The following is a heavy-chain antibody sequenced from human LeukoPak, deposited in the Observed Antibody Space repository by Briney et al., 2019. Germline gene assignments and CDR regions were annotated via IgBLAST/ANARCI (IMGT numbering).Heavy chain of an antibody. CDR1: GYTFTNYG. V-gene: IGHV1-46*03. CDR3: ARYWNGDFDY. Sequence: ASVKVSCKASGYTFTNYGITWVRHAPGQGLEWMGIINPSGGSTNYAQKFQGRVTMTRDTSTSTVYMELSSLRSEDTAVYYCARYWNGDFDYWGQGTLVTVSP. CDR2: INPSGGST. D-gene: IGHD1-1*01. J-gene: IGHJ4*02.